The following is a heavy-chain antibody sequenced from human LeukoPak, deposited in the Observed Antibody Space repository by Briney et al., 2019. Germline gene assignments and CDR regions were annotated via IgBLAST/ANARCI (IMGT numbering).Heavy chain of an antibody. J-gene: IGHJ4*02. CDR1: GFTFSDYW. D-gene: IGHD2/OR15-2a*01. CDR3: VSFYETY. V-gene: IGHV3-74*01. Sequence: GGSLRLSCAASGFTFSDYWIHWVRQAPGKGLVWVSRINTDGSITSYADSVKGRFTISKDNAKNTVYLQMNSLRAEDTAVYYCVSFYETYWGRGTLVTVSS. CDR2: INTDGSIT.